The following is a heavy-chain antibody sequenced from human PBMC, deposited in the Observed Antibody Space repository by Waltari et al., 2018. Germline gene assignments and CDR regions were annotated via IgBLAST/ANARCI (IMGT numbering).Heavy chain of an antibody. V-gene: IGHV1-69*12. CDR1: GGTVSRYA. CDR3: AGGRETRFGELPFDY. CDR2: IIPIFGTA. J-gene: IGHJ4*02. Sequence: VQLVQAGAEVKKRGASVKASCKAAGGTVSRYARRWVRRAPGQGLEWMEGIIPIFGTANYAQKFQGRVTITADESTSTAYMELSSLRSEDTAVYYCAGGRETRFGELPFDYWGQGTLVTVSS. D-gene: IGHD3-10*01.